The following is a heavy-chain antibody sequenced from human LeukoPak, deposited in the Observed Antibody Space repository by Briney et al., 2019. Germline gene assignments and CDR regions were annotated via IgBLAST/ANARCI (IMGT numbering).Heavy chain of an antibody. V-gene: IGHV3-23*01. Sequence: QTGGSLRLSCAASGFTFSSYAMSWVRQAPGKGLEWVSAISGSGGCTYYADSVKGRFTISRDNSKNTLYLQMNSLRAEDTAVYYCAKAVLYDFWSGYYPDYWGQGTLVTVSS. CDR1: GFTFSSYA. J-gene: IGHJ4*02. CDR3: AKAVLYDFWSGYYPDY. D-gene: IGHD3-3*01. CDR2: ISGSGGCT.